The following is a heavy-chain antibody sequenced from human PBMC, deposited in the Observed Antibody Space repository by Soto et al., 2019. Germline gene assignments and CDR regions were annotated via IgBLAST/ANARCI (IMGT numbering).Heavy chain of an antibody. CDR1: GYTFTSYY. CDR2: INPSGGST. J-gene: IGHJ6*02. CDR3: ARGFRSESGYYYGMDV. V-gene: IGHV1-46*01. Sequence: ASVKVSCKASGYTFTSYYMHWVRQAPGQGLEWMGIINPSGGSTSYAQKFQGRVTMTRDTSTSTVYMELSSLRSEDTAVYYCARGFRSESGYYYGMDVWGQGTTVTVSS.